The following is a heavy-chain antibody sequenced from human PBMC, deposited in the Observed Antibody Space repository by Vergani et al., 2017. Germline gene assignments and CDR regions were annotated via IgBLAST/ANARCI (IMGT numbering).Heavy chain of an antibody. J-gene: IGHJ6*02. Sequence: EVQLLESGGGLVQPGGSLRLSCAASGFTFSSYEMNWVRQAPGKGLEWVSYISSSGSTIYYADSVKGRFTISRDNAKNSLYLQMNSLRAEDTAVYYCAREPSGTNYYYYYGMDVWGQGTTVTVSS. CDR3: AREPSGTNYYYYYGMDV. D-gene: IGHD6-19*01. CDR2: ISSSGSTI. V-gene: IGHV3-48*03. CDR1: GFTFSSYE.